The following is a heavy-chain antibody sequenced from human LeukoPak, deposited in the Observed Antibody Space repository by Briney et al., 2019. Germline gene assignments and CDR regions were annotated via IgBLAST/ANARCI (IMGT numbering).Heavy chain of an antibody. CDR3: ARVGGGITDKDYYYYGMDV. J-gene: IGHJ6*02. Sequence: GSLRLSCADSGFTFIAYSMNWVRQAPGKGLEGIGQIFYSGSTNYNPPLKRRVAILVDTSNNQFSLKLRSVTAADTALYYCARVGGGITDKDYYYYGMDVWGQGTTVIVSS. CDR2: IFYSGST. D-gene: IGHD1-20*01. CDR1: GFTFIAYS. V-gene: IGHV4-59*01.